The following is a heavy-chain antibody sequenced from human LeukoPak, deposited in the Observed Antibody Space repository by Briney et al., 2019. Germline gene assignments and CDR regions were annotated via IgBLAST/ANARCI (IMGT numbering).Heavy chain of an antibody. Sequence: GESLKISCKGSGYSFTSYWIGWVRQMPGKGLEWMGIIYPGDSDTRYSPSFQGQVTISADKSISTAYLQWSSLKASDIAMYYCARYYYYDSSGYHNWFDPWGQGTLVTVSS. D-gene: IGHD3-22*01. CDR2: IYPGDSDT. CDR1: GYSFTSYW. V-gene: IGHV5-51*01. J-gene: IGHJ5*02. CDR3: ARYYYYDSSGYHNWFDP.